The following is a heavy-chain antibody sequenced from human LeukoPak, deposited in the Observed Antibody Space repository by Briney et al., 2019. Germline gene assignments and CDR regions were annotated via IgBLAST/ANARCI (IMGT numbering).Heavy chain of an antibody. D-gene: IGHD3-22*01. CDR1: TYSFSSSSH. Sequence: SETLSLTCAVSTYSFSSSSHWGWLRQSPGKGLEWIGEINHSGSTNYNPSLKSRVTISVDTSKNQFSLKLSSVTAADTAVYYCAESPGGYYRNWGQGTLVTVSS. J-gene: IGHJ4*02. CDR3: AESPGGYYRN. CDR2: INHSGST. V-gene: IGHV4-38-2*01.